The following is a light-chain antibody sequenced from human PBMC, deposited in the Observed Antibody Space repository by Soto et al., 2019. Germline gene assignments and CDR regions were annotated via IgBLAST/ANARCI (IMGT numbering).Light chain of an antibody. CDR1: QSVSSSY. J-gene: IGKJ3*01. Sequence: DILLTQSPCTLSSSLGDRATISCRASQSVSSSYLAWYQKRPGQAPRLLIYGASSRATGIPDRFSGSGSGTDFTLTISRLEPEDFAVYYCQQYGSSPLTFGPGTKVDIK. V-gene: IGKV3-20*01. CDR2: GAS. CDR3: QQYGSSPLT.